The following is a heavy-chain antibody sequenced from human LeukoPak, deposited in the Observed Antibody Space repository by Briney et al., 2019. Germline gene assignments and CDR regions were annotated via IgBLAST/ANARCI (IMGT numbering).Heavy chain of an antibody. CDR2: ISSSSSTI. Sequence: GGSLRLSCAASGFTFSSYSMNWVRQAPGKGLEWASYISSSSSTIYYADSVKGRFTISRDNAKNSLYLQMNSLRAEDTAVYYCARGGYDLNWFDPWGQGTLVTVSS. CDR1: GFTFSSYS. CDR3: ARGGYDLNWFDP. D-gene: IGHD5-12*01. V-gene: IGHV3-48*04. J-gene: IGHJ5*02.